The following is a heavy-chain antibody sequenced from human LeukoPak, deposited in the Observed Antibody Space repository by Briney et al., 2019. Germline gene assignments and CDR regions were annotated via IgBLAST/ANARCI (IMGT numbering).Heavy chain of an antibody. CDR2: IYSSGNT. CDR3: ARDPSTFYFDY. Sequence: SETLSLTCTVSGGSISSYYWSWIRQPPGKRLEWIGYIYSSGNTDYNPSLKSRVTISVDTSKSQFSLKLSSVTAADTAIYYCARDPSTFYFDYWGQGALVTVSS. J-gene: IGHJ4*02. CDR1: GGSISSYY. V-gene: IGHV4-59*01.